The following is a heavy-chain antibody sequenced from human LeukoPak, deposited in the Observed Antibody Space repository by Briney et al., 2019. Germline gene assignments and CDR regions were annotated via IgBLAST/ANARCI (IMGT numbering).Heavy chain of an antibody. D-gene: IGHD3-16*01. CDR1: GFTFSFYT. Sequence: GGSLRLSCAASGFTFSFYTMHWVRQAPGRGLESVSAISPNGDATYYVNSVKDRFTISRDNSKNTLFLQMGSLRVEDMAVYYCAREVDGGFDPWGQGALVTVSS. CDR2: ISPNGDAT. CDR3: AREVDGGFDP. V-gene: IGHV3-64*01. J-gene: IGHJ5*02.